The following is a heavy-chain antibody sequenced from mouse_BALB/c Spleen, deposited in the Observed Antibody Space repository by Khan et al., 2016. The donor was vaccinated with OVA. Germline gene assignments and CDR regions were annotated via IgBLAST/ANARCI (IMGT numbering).Heavy chain of an antibody. CDR2: ISYSGST. CDR3: ARDGSRYNYAMDY. D-gene: IGHD2-3*01. V-gene: IGHV3-2*02. CDR1: GYSITSDYA. J-gene: IGHJ4*01. Sequence: QLEESGPGLVKPSQSLSLTCTVTGYSITSDYAWNWIRQFPGNKLEWMGYISYSGSTNYNPALKSRISITRDTSKNPFFLQLNSVNTEDTATXYCARDGSRYNYAMDYWGQGTSVTVSS.